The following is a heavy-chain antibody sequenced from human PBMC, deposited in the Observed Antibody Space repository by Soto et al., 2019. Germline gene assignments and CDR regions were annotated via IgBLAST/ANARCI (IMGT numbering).Heavy chain of an antibody. V-gene: IGHV1-18*01. CDR2: ISAYNGNT. Sequence: QVQLVQSGAEVKKPGASVKVSCKASGYTFTSYGISWVRQAPGQGLEWKGGISAYNGNTNYAQKLQGRVTMTTDTSTRTASMELRSLRSAATAVFYCARAAGVSGGLYYWGQGTLVTVSS. J-gene: IGHJ4*02. CDR3: ARAAGVSGGLYY. CDR1: GYTFTSYG. D-gene: IGHD3-3*01.